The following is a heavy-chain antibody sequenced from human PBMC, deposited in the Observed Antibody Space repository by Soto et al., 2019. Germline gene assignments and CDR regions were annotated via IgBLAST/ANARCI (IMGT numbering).Heavy chain of an antibody. V-gene: IGHV3-9*01. Sequence: GGSLRLSCAASGFTFDDYAMHWVRQAPGKGLEWVSGISWNSGSIGYADSVKGRFTISRDNAKNSLYLQMNSLRAEDTALYYCARTSGSYYAHIDYWGQGTLVTVSS. CDR2: ISWNSGSI. D-gene: IGHD1-26*01. J-gene: IGHJ4*02. CDR1: GFTFDDYA. CDR3: ARTSGSYYAHIDY.